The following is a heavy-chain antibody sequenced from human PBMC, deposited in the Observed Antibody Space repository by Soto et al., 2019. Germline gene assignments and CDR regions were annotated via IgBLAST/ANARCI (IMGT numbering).Heavy chain of an antibody. V-gene: IGHV1-18*04. J-gene: IGHJ5*02. Sequence: GASVKVSCKASGYTFTIYGISWVRQAPGQGLDWMGWISAYNGNTNYAQKLQGRVTMTTDTSTSTAYMELRSLRSDDTAVYYCARSSGPLTVTTLPRNWFDPWGQGTLVTISS. CDR1: GYTFTIYG. CDR2: ISAYNGNT. CDR3: ARSSGPLTVTTLPRNWFDP. D-gene: IGHD4-4*01.